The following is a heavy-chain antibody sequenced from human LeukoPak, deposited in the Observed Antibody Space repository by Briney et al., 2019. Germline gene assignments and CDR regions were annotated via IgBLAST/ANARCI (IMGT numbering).Heavy chain of an antibody. Sequence: ASVKVSCKVSGYTLSELSMHWVRQAAGKGLEWMGGFDPEDGETIYAQKFQGRVTMTEDTSTDTAYMELSSLRSEDTAVYYCATGGSGSYYELDYWGQGTLVTVSS. CDR1: GYTLSELS. J-gene: IGHJ4*02. CDR3: ATGGSGSYYELDY. CDR2: FDPEDGET. D-gene: IGHD3-10*01. V-gene: IGHV1-24*01.